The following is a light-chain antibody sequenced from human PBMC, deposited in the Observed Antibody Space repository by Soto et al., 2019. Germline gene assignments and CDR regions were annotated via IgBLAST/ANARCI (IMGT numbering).Light chain of an antibody. Sequence: EIVMTQSPATLSVSPGERGTLSCRASQSVSANLAWYQQKPGQAPRLLIYGASTRATGIPARFSGSGSGTEFTLTISSLQSEDFAVYYGQQYSNWPRTFGQGTKVEIK. CDR1: QSVSAN. CDR2: GAS. J-gene: IGKJ1*01. V-gene: IGKV3-15*01. CDR3: QQYSNWPRT.